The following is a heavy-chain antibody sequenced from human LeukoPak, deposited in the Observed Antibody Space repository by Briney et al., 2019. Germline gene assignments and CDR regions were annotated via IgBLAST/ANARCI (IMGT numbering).Heavy chain of an antibody. CDR2: MYNSGST. CDR1: GGSISGSY. CDR3: ARGIESYGDYGY. D-gene: IGHD4-17*01. Sequence: SETLSLTCTVSGGSISGSYWSWIRQPPGKGLEWIAYMYNSGSTNYNPSLKSRVTISIDTSKNQFSLKLSSLTAADTAIYYCARGIESYGDYGYXXQGILVTVS. J-gene: IGHJ4*02. V-gene: IGHV4-59*01.